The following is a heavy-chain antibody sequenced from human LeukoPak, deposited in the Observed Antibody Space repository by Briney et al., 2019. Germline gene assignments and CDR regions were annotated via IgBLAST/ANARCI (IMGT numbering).Heavy chain of an antibody. CDR1: GYTFTSYA. Sequence: ASVKVSCKASGYTFTSYAMHWVRQAPGQRPEWMGWINAGNGNTKYSQKFQGRVTITRDTSASTAYMELSSLRSEDTAVYYCARGPQLLWFGELPGPLDYWGQGTLVTVSS. J-gene: IGHJ4*02. D-gene: IGHD3-10*01. CDR3: ARGPQLLWFGELPGPLDY. CDR2: INAGNGNT. V-gene: IGHV1-3*01.